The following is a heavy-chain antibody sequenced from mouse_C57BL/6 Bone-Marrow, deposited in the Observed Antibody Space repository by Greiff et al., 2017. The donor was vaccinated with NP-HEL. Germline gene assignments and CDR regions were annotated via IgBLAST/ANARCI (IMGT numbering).Heavy chain of an antibody. V-gene: IGHV5-15*01. CDR3: ARGGYGNYGPFDY. CDR1: GFTFSDYG. Sequence: EVKLVESGGGLVQPGGSLKLSCAASGFTFSDYGMAWARQAPRKGPEWVAFISNLAYSIYYADTVTGRFTISRENAKNTLYLEMSSLRSEDTAMYYCARGGYGNYGPFDYWGQGTTLTVSS. CDR2: ISNLAYSI. D-gene: IGHD2-1*01. J-gene: IGHJ2*01.